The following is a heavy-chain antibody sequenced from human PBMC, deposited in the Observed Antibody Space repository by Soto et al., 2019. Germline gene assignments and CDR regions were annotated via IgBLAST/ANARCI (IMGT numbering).Heavy chain of an antibody. D-gene: IGHD3-10*01. J-gene: IGHJ6*02. CDR3: ARGVGGYYYGMEV. CDR2: IYHSGST. CDR1: GGSISSSNW. Sequence: QVQLQESGPGLVKPSGTLSLTCAVSGGSISSSNWWSWVRQPPGKGLERIGEIYHSGSTNYNPSLKSRVTISVEKSKSHFSLKLSSVTAADTSVYYCARGVGGYYYGMEVWGQGSTVSVSS. V-gene: IGHV4-4*02.